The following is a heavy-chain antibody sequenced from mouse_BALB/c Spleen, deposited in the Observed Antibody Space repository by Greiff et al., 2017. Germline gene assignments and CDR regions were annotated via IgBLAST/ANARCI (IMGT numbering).Heavy chain of an antibody. V-gene: IGHV5-12-2*01. D-gene: IGHD1-1*01. J-gene: IGHJ4*01. Sequence: EVQLVESGGGLVQPGGSLKLPCAASGFTFSSYTMSWVRQTPEKRLEWVAYISNGGGSTYYPDTVKGRFTISRDNAKNTLYLQMSSLKSEDTAMYYCARHALITTVSYAMDYWGQGTSVTVSS. CDR2: ISNGGGST. CDR3: ARHALITTVSYAMDY. CDR1: GFTFSSYT.